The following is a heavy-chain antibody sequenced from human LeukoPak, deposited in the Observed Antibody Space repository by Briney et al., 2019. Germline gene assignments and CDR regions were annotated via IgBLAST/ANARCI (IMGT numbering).Heavy chain of an antibody. CDR3: ARDPRGSTNYFDY. CDR1: GYTFTGYY. Sequence: ASVKVSCKASGYTFTGYYMHWVRQAPGQGLEWMGWINPNSGGTNYAQKFQGRVTMTRNTSISTAYMELSSLRSEDTAVYYCARDPRGSTNYFDYWGQGTLVTVSS. J-gene: IGHJ4*02. D-gene: IGHD3-10*01. CDR2: INPNSGGT. V-gene: IGHV1-2*02.